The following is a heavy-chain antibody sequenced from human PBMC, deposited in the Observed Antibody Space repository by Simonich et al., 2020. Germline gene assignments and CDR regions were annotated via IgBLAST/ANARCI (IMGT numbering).Heavy chain of an antibody. CDR3: ARNRLDY. Sequence: EVQLVESGGGLVQPGGSLRLSCAASGFTFSSYWTHWVRQAPGKGLVWGARINSDGSSTSNADSVKGRFTISRDNAKNTLYLQMNSLRAEDTAVYYCARNRLDYWGQGTLVTVSS. V-gene: IGHV3-74*01. J-gene: IGHJ4*02. CDR1: GFTFSSYW. CDR2: INSDGSST.